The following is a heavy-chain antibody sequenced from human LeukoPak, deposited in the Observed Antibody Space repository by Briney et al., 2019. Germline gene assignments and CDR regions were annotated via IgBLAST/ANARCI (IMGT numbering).Heavy chain of an antibody. J-gene: IGHJ4*03. V-gene: IGHV4-34*01. CDR1: GVSFSRYY. CDR3: ARGTTISETGYFDY. D-gene: IGHD1-1*01. CDR2: INHRGDT. Sequence: PSETLSLTCAVYGVSFSRYYWSWIRQSPGKGREWIAEINHRGDTNYNPSVKSRVTISVDTSNNQFSLKVTSLTAADTAVYFCARGTTISETGYFDYWGQGTLVTVSS.